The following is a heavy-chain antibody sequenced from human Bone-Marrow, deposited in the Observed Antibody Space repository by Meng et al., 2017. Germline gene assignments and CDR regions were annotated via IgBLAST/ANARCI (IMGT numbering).Heavy chain of an antibody. Sequence: LRLSCTVSGGSISSGGYYWSWIRQHPGKGLEWIGYIYYSGSTYYNPSLKSRVTISVDTSKNQFSLKLSSVTAADTAVYYCARPNSGSYYTDAFDIWGQGTMVTVSS. D-gene: IGHD3-10*01. CDR2: IYYSGST. V-gene: IGHV4-31*03. CDR1: GGSISSGGYY. CDR3: ARPNSGSYYTDAFDI. J-gene: IGHJ3*02.